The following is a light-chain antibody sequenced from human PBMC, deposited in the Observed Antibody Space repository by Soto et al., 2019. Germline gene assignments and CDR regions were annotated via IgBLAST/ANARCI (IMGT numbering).Light chain of an antibody. Sequence: DIQMTQSPSTLSASVGDRVTITCRASQTISTWLAWYQAKPGTAPKLLIYKASNLGSGVPSRFSGSGSGTEFTLTITSLQPDDFATYYCQQYNTYWTFGQGTKVETK. CDR2: KAS. V-gene: IGKV1-5*03. J-gene: IGKJ1*01. CDR1: QTISTW. CDR3: QQYNTYWT.